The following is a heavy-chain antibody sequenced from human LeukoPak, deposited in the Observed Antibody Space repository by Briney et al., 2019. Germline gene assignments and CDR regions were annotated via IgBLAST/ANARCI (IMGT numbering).Heavy chain of an antibody. D-gene: IGHD2-2*01. CDR1: GFTVSSNY. CDR3: ARGQPAASYFDY. CDR2: IYSGGST. J-gene: IGHJ4*02. Sequence: GGSLRLSCAASGFTVSSNYMTWVRQAPGKGLEWVSVIYSGGSTFYHDSVKGRFTISRDISENTVYLQMNSLRPEDTAVYYCARGQPAASYFDYGGQGTLVTVSS. V-gene: IGHV3-66*02.